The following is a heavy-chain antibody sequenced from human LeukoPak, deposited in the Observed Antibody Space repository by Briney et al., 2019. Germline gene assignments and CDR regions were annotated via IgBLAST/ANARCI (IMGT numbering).Heavy chain of an antibody. CDR2: MNGEGTTI. CDR1: GLPFRTTW. CDR3: ATARNFRFEY. J-gene: IGHJ4*02. V-gene: IGHV3-74*01. D-gene: IGHD1-7*01. Sequence: PGGSLLLSCATSGLPFRTTWMHWVRQAPGKGLMWVSRMNGEGTTIDYADSVKGRFTVSRDYAKNTLFLQMNNLRTEDTALYFCATARNFRFEYWGQGALVIVSA.